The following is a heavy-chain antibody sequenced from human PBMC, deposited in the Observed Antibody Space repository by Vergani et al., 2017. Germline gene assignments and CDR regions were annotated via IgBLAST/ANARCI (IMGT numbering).Heavy chain of an antibody. Sequence: QVQLQQWGAGLLKPSETLSLTCAVYGGSFSGYYWSWIRQSPGKGLEWIGEISRRGSTTYNPSLKSRVTISVDTSKNQFSLKLSSVTAADTAIYYCAREWLVARGAFDIWGQGTMVTFSS. D-gene: IGHD6-19*01. CDR3: AREWLVARGAFDI. CDR2: ISRRGST. V-gene: IGHV4-34*01. CDR1: GGSFSGYY. J-gene: IGHJ3*02.